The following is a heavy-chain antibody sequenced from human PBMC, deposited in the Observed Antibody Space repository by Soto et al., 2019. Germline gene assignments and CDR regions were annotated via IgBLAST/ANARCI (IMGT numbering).Heavy chain of an antibody. V-gene: IGHV3-23*01. CDR3: AKGAVVRGVYDLDY. Sequence: EVQLLESGGGLVQPGGSLRLSCAASGFTFSSYAMNWVRQAPGKGLEWVSAISGSGGSTYYADSVKGRFTISRDNAKNTLYLQMNSLRAEERAVYYCAKGAVVRGVYDLDYWGQGTLVTVSS. CDR2: ISGSGGST. J-gene: IGHJ4*02. D-gene: IGHD3-10*01. CDR1: GFTFSSYA.